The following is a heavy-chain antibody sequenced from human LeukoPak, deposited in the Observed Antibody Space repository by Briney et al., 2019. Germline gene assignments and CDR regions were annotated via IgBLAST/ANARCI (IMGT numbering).Heavy chain of an antibody. CDR1: GYTFTRYH. CDR2: INPNSGGT. Sequence: ASVKVSCKASGYTFTRYHMHWVRQAPGQGLEWMGWINPNSGGTNYAQKFQGRVTMTRDTSISTAYMELGRLRSDDTAVYYCARDVYLSPGTQWLLSYWGQGTLVTVSS. D-gene: IGHD3-22*01. V-gene: IGHV1-2*02. CDR3: ARDVYLSPGTQWLLSY. J-gene: IGHJ4*02.